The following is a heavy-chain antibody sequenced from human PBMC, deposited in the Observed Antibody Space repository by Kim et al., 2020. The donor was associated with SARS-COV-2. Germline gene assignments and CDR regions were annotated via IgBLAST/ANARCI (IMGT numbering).Heavy chain of an antibody. CDR3: ARLPYGSGSYYFDY. Sequence: PSFQRQVTISADKSISTAYLQWSSLKASDTAMYYCARLPYGSGSYYFDYWGQGTLVTVSS. J-gene: IGHJ4*02. D-gene: IGHD3-10*01. V-gene: IGHV5-51*01.